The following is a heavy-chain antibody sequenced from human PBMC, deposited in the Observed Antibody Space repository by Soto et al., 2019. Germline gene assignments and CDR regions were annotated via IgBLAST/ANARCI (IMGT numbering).Heavy chain of an antibody. CDR3: ARGHSTDCSNGVCSFFYNHEMDV. J-gene: IGHJ6*02. CDR1: GYSFTDYH. CDR2: INPKSGGT. V-gene: IGHV1-2*04. D-gene: IGHD2-8*01. Sequence: ASVKVSFKASGYSFTDYHIHWVRQAPGQGLEWLGRINPKSGGTSAAQKFQGWVTMTRDRSISTVYMELTRPRSDDTAVYFCARGHSTDCSNGVCSFFYNHEMDVWGQGTTVTVSS.